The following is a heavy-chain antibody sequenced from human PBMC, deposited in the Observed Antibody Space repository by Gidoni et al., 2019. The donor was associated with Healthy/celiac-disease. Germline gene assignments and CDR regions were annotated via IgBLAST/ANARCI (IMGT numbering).Heavy chain of an antibody. CDR3: ARMPSWDYGVDPLD. D-gene: IGHD4-17*01. J-gene: IGHJ4*02. V-gene: IGHV4-59*01. CDR2: IYYSGST. Sequence: QVQLQESGPGLVKPSETLSLTCTVSGGSISSYYWSWIRQPPGKGLEWIGYIYYSGSTNYNPSLKSRVTISVDTSKNQFSLKLSSVTAADTAVYYCARMPSWDYGVDPLDWGQGTLVTVSS. CDR1: GGSISSYY.